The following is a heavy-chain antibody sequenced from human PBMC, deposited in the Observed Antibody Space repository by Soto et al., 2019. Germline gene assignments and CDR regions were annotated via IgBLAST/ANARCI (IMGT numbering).Heavy chain of an antibody. J-gene: IGHJ2*01. CDR3: ARDSYDGARYFDL. Sequence: QVQLQESGPGLVKPSQTLSLTCTVSGGSISSGGYYWIWIRQHPGKGLEWIGYIYYSGSTYYNPSLKSRVTISVDTSKNQFSLKLSSVTAADTAVYYCARDSYDGARYFDLWGRGTLVTVSS. V-gene: IGHV4-31*03. CDR1: GGSISSGGYY. D-gene: IGHD5-12*01. CDR2: IYYSGST.